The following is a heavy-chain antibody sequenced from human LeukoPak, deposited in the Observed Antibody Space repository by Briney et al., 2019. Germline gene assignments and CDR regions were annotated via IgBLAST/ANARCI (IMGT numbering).Heavy chain of an antibody. V-gene: IGHV4-59*01. Sequence: SETLSLTCTVSGGSIGSYYWNWIRHPPGKGLEWIGYIYYSGTTNYNPSLKSRVTISVDTSKNQFSLKLSSVTAADTAVYYCARTSGFAARPFDYWGQGTLVTVSP. J-gene: IGHJ4*02. CDR3: ARTSGFAARPFDY. D-gene: IGHD1-26*01. CDR2: IYYSGTT. CDR1: GGSIGSYY.